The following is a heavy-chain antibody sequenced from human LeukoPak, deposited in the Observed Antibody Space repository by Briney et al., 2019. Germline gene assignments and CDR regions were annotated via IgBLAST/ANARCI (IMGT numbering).Heavy chain of an antibody. J-gene: IGHJ5*02. Sequence: ASVKVSCKASGYTFTGYYMHWVRQAPGQGLAWMGWINPNSGGTNYAQKFQGRVTMTRDTSISTAYMELSRLRSDDTAVYYCAGAALGYCSGGSCLNWFDPWGQGTLVTVSS. V-gene: IGHV1-2*02. CDR1: GYTFTGYY. CDR2: INPNSGGT. CDR3: AGAALGYCSGGSCLNWFDP. D-gene: IGHD2-15*01.